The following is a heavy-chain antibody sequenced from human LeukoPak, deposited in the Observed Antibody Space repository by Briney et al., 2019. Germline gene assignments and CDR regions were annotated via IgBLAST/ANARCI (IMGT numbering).Heavy chain of an antibody. Sequence: PGGSLRLSCAASGFTVSSNYMSWVRQAPGKELEWVSVIYSGGSTYYADSVKGRFTISRDNSKNTLYLQMNSLRAEDTAVYYCASDYYYDSSGYGYWGQGTLVTVSS. J-gene: IGHJ4*02. D-gene: IGHD3-22*01. V-gene: IGHV3-66*01. CDR3: ASDYYYDSSGYGY. CDR1: GFTVSSNY. CDR2: IYSGGST.